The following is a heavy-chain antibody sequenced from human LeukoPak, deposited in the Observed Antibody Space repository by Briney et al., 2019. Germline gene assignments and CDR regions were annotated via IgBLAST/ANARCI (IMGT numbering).Heavy chain of an antibody. J-gene: IGHJ6*03. CDR2: ISGSGGST. D-gene: IGHD3-10*01. CDR3: AKGPPVTYYYGSGSYYHEYYYYYYMDV. CDR1: GFTFSSYW. V-gene: IGHV3-23*01. Sequence: GGSLRLSCAASGFTFSSYWMSWVRQAPGKGLEWVSAISGSGGSTYYADSVKGRFTISRDNSKNTLYLQMNSLRAEDTAVYYCAKGPPVTYYYGSGSYYHEYYYYYYMDVWGKGTTVTISS.